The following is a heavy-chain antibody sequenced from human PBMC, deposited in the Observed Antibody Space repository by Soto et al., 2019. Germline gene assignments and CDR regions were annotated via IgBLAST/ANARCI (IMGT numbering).Heavy chain of an antibody. J-gene: IGHJ3*02. CDR3: ARDWGSDSSGTEDAFDI. CDR2: IYHSGST. D-gene: IGHD3-22*01. Sequence: SETLSLTCAVSGGSISSGGYSWSWIRQPPGKGLEWIGYIYHSGSTYYNPSLKSRVTISVDRSKNQFSLKLSSVTAADTAVYYCARDWGSDSSGTEDAFDIWGQGTMVTVSS. CDR1: GGSISSGGYS. V-gene: IGHV4-30-2*01.